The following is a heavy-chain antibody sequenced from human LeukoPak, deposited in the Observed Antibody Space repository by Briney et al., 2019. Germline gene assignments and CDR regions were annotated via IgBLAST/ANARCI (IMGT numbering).Heavy chain of an antibody. Sequence: SVKVSFKSSGATFTSYAISLVRQGPGQGLELMGGIIPIFGTANYAQKFQGRVTITADEATSTAYMELSSLRSEDTAVYYCARFAHYGDVVGAFDIWGQGTMVTVSS. J-gene: IGHJ3*02. CDR2: IIPIFGTA. CDR1: GATFTSYA. V-gene: IGHV1-69*13. CDR3: ARFAHYGDVVGAFDI. D-gene: IGHD4-17*01.